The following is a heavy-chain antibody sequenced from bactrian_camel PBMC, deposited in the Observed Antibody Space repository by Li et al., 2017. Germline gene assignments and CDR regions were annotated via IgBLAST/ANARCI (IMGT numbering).Heavy chain of an antibody. CDR3: AAEPRCPFLTRRAGNFAN. D-gene: IGHD1*01. J-gene: IGHJ4*01. V-gene: IGHV3S25*01. Sequence: QLVESGGGLVQPGGSLTLSCTASGFTFSGYWMYWVRQTPAKGLEWVSGVASNGGSTEYADSIVGRFTISRDNAKNMVYLHMTSLKPEDTAMYYCAAEPRCPFLTRRAGNFANWGQGTQVTVS. CDR1: GFTFSGYW. CDR2: VASNGGST.